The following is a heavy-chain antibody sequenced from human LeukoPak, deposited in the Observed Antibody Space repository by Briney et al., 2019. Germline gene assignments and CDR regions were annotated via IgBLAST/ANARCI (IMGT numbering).Heavy chain of an antibody. V-gene: IGHV3-43*01. D-gene: IGHD2-21*02. J-gene: IGHJ4*02. CDR2: ISWDDGRA. CDR3: AKDSGKGNDFFDY. Sequence: GGSLRLSCAASGFTFDDYTMHWVRQAPGKGLEWVSLISWDDGRAYYADSVKGRFTISRDNSKKSLYLQMNFLRTEDTALYYCAKDSGKGNDFFDYWGQGTLVSVSS. CDR1: GFTFDDYT.